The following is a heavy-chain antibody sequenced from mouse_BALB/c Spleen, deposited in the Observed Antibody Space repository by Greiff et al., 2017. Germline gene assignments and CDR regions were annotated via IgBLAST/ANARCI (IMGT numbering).Heavy chain of an antibody. J-gene: IGHJ3*01. CDR1: GFNIKDYY. Sequence: EVQLQQSGAELVRPGALVKLSCKASGFNIKDYYMSWVKQRPEQGLEWIGWIDPENGNTIYDPKFQGKASITADTSSNTAYLQLSSLTSEDTAVYYCARYVTTATWGFAYWGQGTLVTVSA. CDR3: ARYVTTATWGFAY. V-gene: IGHV14-1*02. D-gene: IGHD1-2*01. CDR2: IDPENGNT.